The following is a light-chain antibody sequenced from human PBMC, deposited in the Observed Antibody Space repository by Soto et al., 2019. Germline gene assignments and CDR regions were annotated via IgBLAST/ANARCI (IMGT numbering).Light chain of an antibody. J-gene: IGKJ2*01. CDR1: QSIDSW. CDR2: DAS. Sequence: DIQMTQSPSTLSASVEDKDTIACRASQSIDSWLAWYQQKPGKAPKFLIYDASDLESGVPSRFSGSGSGTEFTLTISSLQPDDFATYYCQQYRGKPFTFGQGTKVDIK. CDR3: QQYRGKPFT. V-gene: IGKV1-5*01.